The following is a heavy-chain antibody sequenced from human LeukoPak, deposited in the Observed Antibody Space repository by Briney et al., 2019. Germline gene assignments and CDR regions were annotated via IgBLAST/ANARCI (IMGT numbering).Heavy chain of an antibody. CDR1: AASISSYY. CDR2: IYSSGST. Sequence: KPSQTMSPTCTVAAASISSYYWRWIRQPPGKGLEWIGYIYSSGSTNYNPSLKSRVTISVDTSKNQFSLKLSSVTAADTAVYYCARRAGYCSGGSCYHLYAFDIWGQGTMVTVSS. V-gene: IGHV4-59*08. CDR3: ARRAGYCSGGSCYHLYAFDI. J-gene: IGHJ3*02. D-gene: IGHD2-15*01.